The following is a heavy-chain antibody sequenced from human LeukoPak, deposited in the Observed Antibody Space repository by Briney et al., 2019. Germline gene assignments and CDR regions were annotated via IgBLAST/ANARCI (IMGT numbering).Heavy chain of an antibody. J-gene: IGHJ4*02. CDR3: ARRPFRAVLDY. CDR1: GGSFSGDY. Sequence: SETLSLTCAVYGGSFSGDYWSWIRQPPGKGLEWIGEINHSGSTNYNPSLKSRVTISVDTSKNQFSLKLSSVTAADTAVYYCARRPFRAVLDYWGQGTLVTVSS. V-gene: IGHV4-34*01. CDR2: INHSGST. D-gene: IGHD2-8*02.